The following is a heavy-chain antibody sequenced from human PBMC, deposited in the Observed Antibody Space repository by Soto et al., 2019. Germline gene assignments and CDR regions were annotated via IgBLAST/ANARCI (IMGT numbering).Heavy chain of an antibody. CDR1: GFTFSNYA. V-gene: IGHV3-30*04. Sequence: QVQLVESGGGVAQPGRSLRLSCAASGFTFSNYAIQWVRQAPGKGLEWLAVISYDGSNAFYADSVKGRFTISRDNSKNTVNLQLNSLRAEDTAAYYCARNVAAVHDPYYYFYYGMDVWGQGTTVTVSS. CDR2: ISYDGSNA. CDR3: ARNVAAVHDPYYYFYYGMDV. D-gene: IGHD6-25*01. J-gene: IGHJ6*02.